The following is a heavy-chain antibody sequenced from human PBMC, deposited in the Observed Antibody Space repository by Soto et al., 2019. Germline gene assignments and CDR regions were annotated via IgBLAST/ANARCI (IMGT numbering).Heavy chain of an antibody. D-gene: IGHD2-21*02. CDR3: AHSRVGGYCIQSYPTHSYYCMDV. V-gene: IGHV2-5*02. CDR1: GFSLSTRGVG. Sequence: QITLKESGPTLVKPTQTLTLTCTFSGFSLSTRGVGVGWIRQPPGKALEWLALIYWDDDKRYSPSLKSRLTITKDTSKNQVFPPLIHMHPVDTATYYCAHSRVGGYCIQSYPTHSYYCMDVWGQGTTGTVSS. CDR2: IYWDDDK. J-gene: IGHJ6*02.